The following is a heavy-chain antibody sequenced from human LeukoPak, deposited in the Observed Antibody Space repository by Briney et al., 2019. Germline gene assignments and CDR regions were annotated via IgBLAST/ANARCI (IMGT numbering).Heavy chain of an antibody. J-gene: IGHJ5*02. CDR2: INPSGGST. Sequence: ASVKVSCKASGYTFTSYYMHWVRQAPGQGLEWMGIINPSGGSTSYAQKFQGRVTMTRDTSTSTVYMELSSLRSEDTAVYYCARDPSSGPSDNWFDPWGQGTLVTVSS. CDR1: GYTFTSYY. D-gene: IGHD6-19*01. V-gene: IGHV1-46*01. CDR3: ARDPSSGPSDNWFDP.